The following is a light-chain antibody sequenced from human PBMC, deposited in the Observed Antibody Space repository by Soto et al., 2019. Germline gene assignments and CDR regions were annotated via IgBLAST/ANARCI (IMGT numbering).Light chain of an antibody. CDR1: QSLSSTY. J-gene: IGKJ2*01. CDR3: QQYGSSPQGYI. V-gene: IGKV3-20*01. Sequence: DIVLTQSPGTLSLSPGERATLSCRASQSLSSTYLAWYQQKPGQAPRLLIYGASSRATGIPDRFSGAGSGTDVTLTISRLEPEDFAMYYCQQYGSSPQGYIFGQGTKLEIQ. CDR2: GAS.